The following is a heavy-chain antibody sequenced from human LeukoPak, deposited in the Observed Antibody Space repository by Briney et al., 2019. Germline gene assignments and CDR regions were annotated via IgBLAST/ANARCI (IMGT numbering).Heavy chain of an antibody. D-gene: IGHD3-22*01. CDR1: GFSMSVYW. Sequence: GGSLRLSCEASGFSMSVYWMSWVRQAPGKGLEWVGNVKQDGSERNYVDSVKGRFTISRDSAKKSLYLQMNSLRAEDTAVHYCARDWGAYYHFFDYWGQGTLVTVSS. J-gene: IGHJ4*02. CDR3: ARDWGAYYHFFDY. CDR2: VKQDGSER. V-gene: IGHV3-7*01.